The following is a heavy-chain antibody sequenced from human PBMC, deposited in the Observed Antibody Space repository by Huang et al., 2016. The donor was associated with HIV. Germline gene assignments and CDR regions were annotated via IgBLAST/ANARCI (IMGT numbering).Heavy chain of an antibody. CDR2: RRGYKGKT. V-gene: IGHV1-18*01. CDR3: ARERYYYDRSGYYTPVEYFHH. D-gene: IGHD3-22*01. CDR1: GYTFTNYA. Sequence: QVQLVQSGAEVKKPGASVKVSCKASGYTFTNYAINWVRQAPGQSLEWMGWRRGYKGKTNYAQKVQGRVTMTKDTSTSTGYMELRSLISDDTAVYYCARERYYYDRSGYYTPVEYFHHWGQGTLVTVSS. J-gene: IGHJ1*01.